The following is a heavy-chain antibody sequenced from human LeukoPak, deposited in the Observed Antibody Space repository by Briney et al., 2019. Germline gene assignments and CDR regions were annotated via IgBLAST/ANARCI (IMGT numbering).Heavy chain of an antibody. CDR1: GFTFSSYS. V-gene: IGHV3-21*01. D-gene: IGHD6-19*01. J-gene: IGHJ4*02. CDR3: ARPSNEGQWLVGQGVDY. Sequence: GGSLRLSCAASGFTFSSYSMNWVRQAPGKGLEWVSSMSSSSSYIYYADSVKGRFTISRDNAKKSMYLQMNSLRAEDTAVYYCARPSNEGQWLVGQGVDYWGQGTLVTVSS. CDR2: MSSSSSYI.